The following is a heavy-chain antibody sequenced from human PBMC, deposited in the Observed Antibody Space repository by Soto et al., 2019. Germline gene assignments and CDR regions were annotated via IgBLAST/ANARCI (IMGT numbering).Heavy chain of an antibody. V-gene: IGHV1-3*01. CDR3: ARDSKGSGYYKSPNWFDP. CDR1: GYTFTSYA. CDR2: INAGNGNT. Sequence: ASVQVSCNASGYTFTSYAMHWVRQAPGQRLECMGWINAGNGNTKYSQKFQGRVTITRDTSASTAYMELSSLRSEDTAVYYCARDSKGSGYYKSPNWFDPWGQGTLVTVSS. J-gene: IGHJ5*02. D-gene: IGHD3-3*01.